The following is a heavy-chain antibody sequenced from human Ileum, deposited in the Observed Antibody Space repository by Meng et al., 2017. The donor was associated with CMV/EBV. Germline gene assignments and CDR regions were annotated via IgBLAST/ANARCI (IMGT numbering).Heavy chain of an antibody. CDR1: SGSSYY. CDR2: IYYSGNT. D-gene: IGHD3-3*01. CDR3: ARALRRSRFDFEYFQN. J-gene: IGHJ1*01. V-gene: IGHV4-39*07. Sequence: SGSSYYWDWIRQPPGKGLEWIGSIYYSGNTYYNPSLKGRVTISVDTSKNQFSLTLSSVTAADTAVYYCARALRRSRFDFEYFQNWGQGTLVTVSS.